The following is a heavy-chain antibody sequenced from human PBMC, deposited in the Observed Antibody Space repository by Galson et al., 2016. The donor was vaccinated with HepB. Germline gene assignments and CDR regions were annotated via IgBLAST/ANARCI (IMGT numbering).Heavy chain of an antibody. V-gene: IGHV3-23*01. CDR1: GFTFNTYA. J-gene: IGHJ3*01. CDR3: AKSQFALPDSGWFNAFDL. CDR2: ISSSDGRT. Sequence: SLRLSCAASGFTFNTYAMTWVRQAPGKGLEWVSSISSSDGRTWYADSVRGRFTISTDNSKTTLYVQMNSLRVDDSAIYYCAKSQFALPDSGWFNAFDLWGQGTMVNVSS. D-gene: IGHD6-19*01.